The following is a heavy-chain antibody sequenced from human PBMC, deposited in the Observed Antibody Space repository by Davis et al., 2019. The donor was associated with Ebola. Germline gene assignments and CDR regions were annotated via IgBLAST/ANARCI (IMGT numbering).Heavy chain of an antibody. Sequence: PSETLSLTCGIPGDGVSINSAGWNWIRLSPSRGLEWLGRTYYNSKWFSDYAVSVKGRITISADTSKNRFSLQLNSVTPEDTAVYYCAGGGLRSGGFPYWGQGTLVTVSS. CDR2: TYYNSKWFS. D-gene: IGHD5-12*01. CDR1: GDGVSINSAG. V-gene: IGHV6-1*01. J-gene: IGHJ4*02. CDR3: AGGGLRSGGFPY.